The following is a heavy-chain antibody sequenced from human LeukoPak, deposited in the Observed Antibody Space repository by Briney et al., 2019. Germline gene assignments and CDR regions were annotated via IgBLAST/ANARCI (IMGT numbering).Heavy chain of an antibody. CDR3: AKSLSDGYDY. Sequence: GGSLRLSCAAYAFTFNNYGMHWVRQAPGKGLEWVAVISYDGSYKYYTDSVKGRFTISGDNSKNTLHLQMNSLRADDTAVYYCAKSLSDGYDYWGQGTPVTVSS. V-gene: IGHV3-30*18. CDR1: AFTFNNYG. J-gene: IGHJ4*02. CDR2: ISYDGSYK. D-gene: IGHD6-13*01.